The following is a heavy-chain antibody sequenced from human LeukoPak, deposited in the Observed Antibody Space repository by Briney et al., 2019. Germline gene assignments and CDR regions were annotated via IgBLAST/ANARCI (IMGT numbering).Heavy chain of an antibody. D-gene: IGHD6-19*01. CDR3: VRGDSGWFEY. CDR1: GFTYSSYW. V-gene: IGHV3-74*01. Sequence: GGSLRLSCVASGFTYSSYWMHWVRQVPGKGRVWVSRIKTDGSHTNYADSVKGRFTISRDNAKNTLYLQMNSLRAEDTAIYYCVRGDSGWFEYWGQGTLVTVSS. J-gene: IGHJ4*02. CDR2: IKTDGSHT.